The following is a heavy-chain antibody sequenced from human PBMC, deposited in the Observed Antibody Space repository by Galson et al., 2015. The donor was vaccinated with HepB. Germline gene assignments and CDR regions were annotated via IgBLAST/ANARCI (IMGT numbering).Heavy chain of an antibody. Sequence: QSGAEVTKPGESLKISCKGCGYSFTSYWIGWVRQMPGKGLEWMGFIYPGDSDTRYSPSFHGQVTISADKSISTAYLQWSNLKASDIAMYDCARGGKVAVAGVYFDYWGQGTLVTVSS. CDR2: IYPGDSDT. J-gene: IGHJ4*02. CDR3: ARGGKVAVAGVYFDY. V-gene: IGHV5-51*01. D-gene: IGHD6-19*01. CDR1: GYSFTSYW.